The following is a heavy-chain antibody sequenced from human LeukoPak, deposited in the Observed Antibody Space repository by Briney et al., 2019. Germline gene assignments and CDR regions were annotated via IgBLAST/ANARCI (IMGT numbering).Heavy chain of an antibody. CDR2: IYYSGST. V-gene: IGHV4-30-4*01. J-gene: IGHJ6*02. CDR1: GGSISSGDYY. Sequence: SQTLSLTCTVSGGSISSGDYYWSWIRQPPGKGLEWIGYIYYSGSTYYNPSLKSRVTISVDTSKNQFSLKLSYVTAADTAVYYCARGTYYYDSSGYYYYYYGMDVWGQGTTVTVSS. D-gene: IGHD3-22*01. CDR3: ARGTYYYDSSGYYYYYYGMDV.